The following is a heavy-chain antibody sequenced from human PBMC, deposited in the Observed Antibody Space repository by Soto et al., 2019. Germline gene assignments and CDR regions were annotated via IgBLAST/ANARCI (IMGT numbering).Heavy chain of an antibody. D-gene: IGHD3-9*01. Sequence: EVQLVESGGGLVQPGGSLRLSCAASGFTFSSYWMSWVRQAPGKGLEWVANIKQDGSEKYYVDSVKGRFTISRDNAKNSLYLQMNSLRAEDTAVYYCARDRKDDILTVGAFDIWGQGTMVTVSS. CDR3: ARDRKDDILTVGAFDI. CDR2: IKQDGSEK. CDR1: GFTFSSYW. V-gene: IGHV3-7*01. J-gene: IGHJ3*02.